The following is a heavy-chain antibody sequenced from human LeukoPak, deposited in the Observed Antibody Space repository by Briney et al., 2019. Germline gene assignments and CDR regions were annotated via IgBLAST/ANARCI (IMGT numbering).Heavy chain of an antibody. J-gene: IGHJ6*02. CDR2: ISGSSSTI. Sequence: GGSLRLSCAASGFTFSSYSMNWVRQAPGKGLEWVSYISGSSSTIYYADSVKGRFTISRDNAKNSLYLQMNSLRAEDTAVYYCARVFKEIVVVYTGTAYYYGMDVWGQETTVTVSS. D-gene: IGHD2-15*01. V-gene: IGHV3-48*01. CDR1: GFTFSSYS. CDR3: ARVFKEIVVVYTGTAYYYGMDV.